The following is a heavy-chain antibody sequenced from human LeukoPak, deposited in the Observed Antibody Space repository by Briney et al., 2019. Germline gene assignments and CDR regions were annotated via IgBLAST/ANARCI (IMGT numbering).Heavy chain of an antibody. CDR1: GYTFTSYY. CDR2: INPSGGST. J-gene: IGHJ3*02. CDR3: ARGYSSGWYGDAFDI. V-gene: IGHV1-46*03. Sequence: ASVKVSCKASGYTFTSYYMHWVRQAPGQGLEWMGIINPSGGSTSYARKFQGRVTMTRDTSTSTVYMELSSLRSEDTAVYYCARGYSSGWYGDAFDIWGQGTMVTVSS. D-gene: IGHD6-19*01.